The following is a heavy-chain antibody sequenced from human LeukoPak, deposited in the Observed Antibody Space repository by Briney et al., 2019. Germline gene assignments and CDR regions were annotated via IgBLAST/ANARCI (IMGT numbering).Heavy chain of an antibody. D-gene: IGHD6-19*01. V-gene: IGHV1-2*02. Sequence: ASVKVSCKASGYTFTGYYMHWVRQAPGQGLEWMGWINPNSGGTNYAQKFQGRVTMTRDTSISTAYMELSRLRSDDTAVYYCARARYKGSGWLIGYWGQGTLVTVSS. CDR2: INPNSGGT. CDR1: GYTFTGYY. CDR3: ARARYKGSGWLIGY. J-gene: IGHJ4*02.